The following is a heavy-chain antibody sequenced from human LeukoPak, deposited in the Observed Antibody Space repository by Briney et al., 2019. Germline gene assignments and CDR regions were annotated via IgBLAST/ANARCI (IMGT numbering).Heavy chain of an antibody. CDR1: GGSFSGYY. D-gene: IGHD6-19*01. CDR3: ARGIAVAGPIDY. J-gene: IGHJ4*02. CDR2: INHSGST. V-gene: IGHV4-34*01. Sequence: SETLSLTCAVDGGSFSGYYWSWIRQPPGQGLEWIGEINHSGSTNYNPSLKSRVTISVDTSKNQFSLKLSSVTAADTAVYYCARGIAVAGPIDYWGQGTLVTVSS.